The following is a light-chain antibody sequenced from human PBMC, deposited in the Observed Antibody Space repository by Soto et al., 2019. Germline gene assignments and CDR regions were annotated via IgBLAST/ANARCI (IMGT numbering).Light chain of an antibody. CDR3: QQYSSAPAWT. V-gene: IGKV3-20*01. J-gene: IGKJ1*01. CDR1: QRLKSDY. CDR2: GTS. Sequence: EVTLTQSPGSPSLSPGERATLSCRASQRLKSDYFAWYQQRRGQAPRLLIYGTSTRASGIPGRFSGSGSGTDFTLTISRLEPEDFAVYYCQQYSSAPAWTFGQGNKVDIK.